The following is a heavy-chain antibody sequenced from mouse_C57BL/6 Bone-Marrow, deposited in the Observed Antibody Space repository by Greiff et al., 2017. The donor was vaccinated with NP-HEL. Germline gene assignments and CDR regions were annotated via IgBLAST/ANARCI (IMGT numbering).Heavy chain of an antibody. J-gene: IGHJ1*03. V-gene: IGHV1-69*01. CDR3: AREGITTVVDYWYFDV. D-gene: IGHD1-1*01. CDR2: IDPSDSYT. CDR1: GYTFTSYW. Sequence: VQLQQPGAELVMPGASVKLSCKASGYTFTSYWMHWVKQRPGQGLEWIGEIDPSDSYTNYNQKFKGKSTLTVDKSSSTAYMQLSSLTSEDSAVYDCAREGITTVVDYWYFDVWGTGTTVTVSS.